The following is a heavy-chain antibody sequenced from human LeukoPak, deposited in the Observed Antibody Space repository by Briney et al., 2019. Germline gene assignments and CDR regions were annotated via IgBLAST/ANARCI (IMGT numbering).Heavy chain of an antibody. V-gene: IGHV3-21*01. J-gene: IGHJ4*02. Sequence: GGSPRLSCAASGFTFSSYSMNWVRQAPGKGLEWVSSISSSSSYIYYADSVKGRFTISRDNAKNSLYLQMNSLRAEDTAVYYCARWDSSGYYFNYWGQGTLVTVSS. CDR2: ISSSSSYI. CDR3: ARWDSSGYYFNY. CDR1: GFTFSSYS. D-gene: IGHD3-22*01.